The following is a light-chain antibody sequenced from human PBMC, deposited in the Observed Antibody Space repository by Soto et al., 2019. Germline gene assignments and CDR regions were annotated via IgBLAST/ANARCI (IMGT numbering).Light chain of an antibody. CDR1: RGHNNYA. V-gene: IGLV4-69*01. CDR2: LNSDGSH. J-gene: IGLJ2*01. CDR3: QTWGTAIHDVV. Sequence: QSVLTQSPSASASLGASVKLTCTLNRGHNNYAIAWHQQQPEKGPRYLMKLNSDGSHSKGDGIPDRFSGSSSGTERHLTISSLQSEDEADYYCQTWGTAIHDVVFGGATKLTVL.